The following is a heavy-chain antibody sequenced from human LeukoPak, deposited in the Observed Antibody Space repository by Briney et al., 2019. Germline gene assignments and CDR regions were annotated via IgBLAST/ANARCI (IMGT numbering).Heavy chain of an antibody. CDR3: ARGSSSSGGTDYYYGMDV. Sequence: GASVKVSCKVSGYTLTELSMHWVRQAPGQGLEWMGGIIPIFGTANYAQKFQGRVTITADESTSTAYMELSSLRSEDTAVYYCARGSSSSGGTDYYYGMDVWGQGTTVTVSS. V-gene: IGHV1-69*13. CDR2: IIPIFGTA. J-gene: IGHJ6*02. D-gene: IGHD6-13*01. CDR1: GYTLTELS.